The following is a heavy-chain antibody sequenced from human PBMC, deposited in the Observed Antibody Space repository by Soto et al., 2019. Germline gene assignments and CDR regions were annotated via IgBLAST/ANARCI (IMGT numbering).Heavy chain of an antibody. CDR3: AKDTAMTL. D-gene: IGHD5-18*01. V-gene: IGHV3-30*18. CDR2: ISYDGSNK. J-gene: IGHJ4*02. CDR1: GFTFSSYG. Sequence: GGSLRLSCAASGFTFSSYGMHWVRQAPGKGLEWVAVISYDGSNKYYADSVKGRFTISRDNSKNTLYLQMNSLRAEDTAVYYCAKDTAMTLWGQGTLVTVSS.